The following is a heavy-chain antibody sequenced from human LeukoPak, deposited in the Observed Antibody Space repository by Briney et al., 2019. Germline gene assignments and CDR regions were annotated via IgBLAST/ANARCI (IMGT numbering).Heavy chain of an antibody. Sequence: PGGSLRLSCAASGFTFSSYEMNWVRQAPGKGLEWVSYISSSGSTTYYADSVKGRFTISRDNAKNSLYLQMNSLRAEDTAVYYCASGSGSYWYFDLWGRGTLVTVSS. J-gene: IGHJ2*01. V-gene: IGHV3-48*03. CDR3: ASGSGSYWYFDL. CDR2: ISSSGSTT. D-gene: IGHD3-22*01. CDR1: GFTFSSYE.